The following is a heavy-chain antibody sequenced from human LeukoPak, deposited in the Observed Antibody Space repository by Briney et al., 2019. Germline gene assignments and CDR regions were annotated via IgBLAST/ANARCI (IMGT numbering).Heavy chain of an antibody. D-gene: IGHD3-10*01. CDR3: ARSGSGSYYIFGRRKNYFDY. V-gene: IGHV3-48*03. CDR1: GFSFISYK. Sequence: GGSLRLSCAASGFSFISYKMNWVRQAPGKGLEWVSYISSSSTTIYYADSVKGRFTISRDNAKNSLYLQMNSLRAEDTAVYYCARSGSGSYYIFGRRKNYFDYWGQGTLVTVSS. CDR2: ISSSSTTI. J-gene: IGHJ4*02.